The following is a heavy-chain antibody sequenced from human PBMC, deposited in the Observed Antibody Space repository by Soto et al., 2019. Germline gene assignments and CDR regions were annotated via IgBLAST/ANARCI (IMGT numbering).Heavy chain of an antibody. V-gene: IGHV4-59*08. CDR3: ARQGFGELHGLVEV. CDR1: GGPMNNYY. CDR2: MGYNGFT. Sequence: QVQLQESGPGLVKPSETLSLTCTISGGPMNNYYCSWFRQPRGQGLEWIGYMGYNGFTRYNPSFRTRVAISIATDQTHFSLNLSSVTAADTALYYCARQGFGELHGLVEVWGQGSTVTVSS. D-gene: IGHD3-10*01. J-gene: IGHJ6*02.